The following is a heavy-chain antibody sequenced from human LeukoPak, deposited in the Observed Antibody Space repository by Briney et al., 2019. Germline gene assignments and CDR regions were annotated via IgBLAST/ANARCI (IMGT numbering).Heavy chain of an antibody. J-gene: IGHJ4*02. D-gene: IGHD6-13*01. CDR3: ARCYSSSYPDY. V-gene: IGHV4-39*07. CDR1: GGSISSSSYY. Sequence: PAETLSLTCTVSGGSISSSSYYWGWIRQPPGKGLEWIGSIYYSGSTYYNPSLKSRVTMSVDTSKNQFSLKLSSVTAADTAVYYCARCYSSSYPDYWGQGTLVTVSS. CDR2: IYYSGST.